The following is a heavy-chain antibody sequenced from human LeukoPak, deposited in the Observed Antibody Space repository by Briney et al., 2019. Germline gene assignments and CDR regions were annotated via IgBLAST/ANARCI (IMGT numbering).Heavy chain of an antibody. Sequence: GGSLRLSCAASGFTFSSYTMNWVRQAPGKGLEWVSSISSSSSYIYYADSVKGRFTISRDNAKNSLYLQMNSLRAEDTAVYYCARAPLRYFDWLLRDWGQGTLVTVSS. V-gene: IGHV3-21*01. D-gene: IGHD3-9*01. CDR2: ISSSSSYI. CDR1: GFTFSSYT. CDR3: ARAPLRYFDWLLRD. J-gene: IGHJ4*02.